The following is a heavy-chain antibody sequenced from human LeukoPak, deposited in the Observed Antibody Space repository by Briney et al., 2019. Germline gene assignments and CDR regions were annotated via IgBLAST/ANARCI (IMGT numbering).Heavy chain of an antibody. D-gene: IGHD5-12*01. J-gene: IGHJ4*02. CDR1: AHTLTVCD. CDR2: INPIGGVI. V-gene: IGHV1-2*02. CDR3: ARGGYSGFDNFDY. Sequence: ASLTLFSNASAHTLTVCDRRGVQRAPGEGVCISGWINPIGGVINFAQNFLGRVRMSRDTSISTAYLDMYRLTFDATAVFYCARGGYSGFDNFDYWGQGTLVTVSS.